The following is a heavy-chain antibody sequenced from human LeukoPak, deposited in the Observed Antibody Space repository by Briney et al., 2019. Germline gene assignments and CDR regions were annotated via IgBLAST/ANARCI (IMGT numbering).Heavy chain of an antibody. CDR2: MSSSGSSI. J-gene: IGHJ6*03. CDR3: ARDAGGYYYMDV. V-gene: IGHV3-11*01. Sequence: PGGSLRLSCEASGFTFSDYYMSWIRQAPGKGLEWVSYMSSSGSSIYYADSVKGRFTISRDNATNSLYLQMNSLRADDTAVYYCARDAGGYYYMDVWGKGTTVTVSS. CDR1: GFTFSDYY.